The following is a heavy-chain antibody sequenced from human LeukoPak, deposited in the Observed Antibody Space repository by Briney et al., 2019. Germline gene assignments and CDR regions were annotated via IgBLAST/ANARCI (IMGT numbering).Heavy chain of an antibody. CDR3: ARGRTRSVMVRGDPHMDV. CDR1: GGSISSYY. D-gene: IGHD3-10*01. Sequence: SETLSLTCTVSGGSISSYYWSWIRQPPGKGLEWIGYIYYSGSTNYNPSLKSRVTISVVTSKNQFSLKLSSVTAADTAVYYCARGRTRSVMVRGDPHMDVWGKGTTVTVSS. CDR2: IYYSGST. J-gene: IGHJ6*03. V-gene: IGHV4-59*12.